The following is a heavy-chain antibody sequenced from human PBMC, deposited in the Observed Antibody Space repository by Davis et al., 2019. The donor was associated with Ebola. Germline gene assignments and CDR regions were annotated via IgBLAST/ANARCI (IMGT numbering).Heavy chain of an antibody. CDR3: ARSRSGYYADY. J-gene: IGHJ4*02. CDR2: ISAYNGNT. Sequence: ASVKVSCKASGYTFTGYYMHWVRQAPGQGLEWMGWISAYNGNTNLAQKFQDRVSMTTDTSTSTAYMELRSLRSDDTAVYYCARSRSGYYADYWGQGTRVTVSS. CDR1: GYTFTGYY. V-gene: IGHV1-18*04. D-gene: IGHD3-3*01.